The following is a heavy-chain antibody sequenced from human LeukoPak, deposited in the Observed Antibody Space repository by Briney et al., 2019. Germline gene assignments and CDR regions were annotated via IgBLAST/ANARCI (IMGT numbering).Heavy chain of an antibody. CDR1: GGSISSSSHY. Sequence: TSETLSLTCTVSGGSISSSSHYWAWIRQSPGTGLEWIGSIYYSGSTYYNPSLKSRATISVVTSKNQISLKVSSVTAADSALYFCARQRTSGSASNLRVAQIDSWGQGTLVTVSS. CDR2: IYYSGST. V-gene: IGHV4-39*01. J-gene: IGHJ4*02. D-gene: IGHD3-3*01. CDR3: ARQRTSGSASNLRVAQIDS.